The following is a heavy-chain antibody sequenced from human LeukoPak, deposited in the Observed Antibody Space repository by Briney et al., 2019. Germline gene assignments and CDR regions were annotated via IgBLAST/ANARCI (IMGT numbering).Heavy chain of an antibody. CDR2: IYPGDSDT. CDR1: GYSFTSYW. CDR3: ARRDDSSGYNDAFDI. Sequence: GESLKISCKGSGYSFTSYWIGWVRQMPGKGLEWMGIIYPGDSDTIYSPSFQGQVTISADKSISTAYLQWSSLKASDTAMYYCARRDDSSGYNDAFDIWGQGTMVTVSS. V-gene: IGHV5-51*01. D-gene: IGHD3-22*01. J-gene: IGHJ3*02.